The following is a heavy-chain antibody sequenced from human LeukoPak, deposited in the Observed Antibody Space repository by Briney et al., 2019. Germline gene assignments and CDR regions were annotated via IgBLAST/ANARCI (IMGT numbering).Heavy chain of an antibody. V-gene: IGHV1-69*06. CDR2: IIPIFGTA. CDR3: ARDRNSREYCGGDCYYTSGGDY. D-gene: IGHD2-21*02. J-gene: IGHJ4*02. CDR1: GGTFSSYA. Sequence: SVKVSCKASGGTFSSYAISWVRQAPGQGLEWMGGIIPIFGTANYAQKFQGRVTITADKSTSTAYMELSSLRSEDTAVYYCARDRNSREYCGGDCYYTSGGDYWGQGTLVTVSS.